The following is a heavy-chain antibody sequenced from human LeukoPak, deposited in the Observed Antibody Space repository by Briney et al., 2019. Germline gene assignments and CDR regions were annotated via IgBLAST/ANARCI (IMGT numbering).Heavy chain of an antibody. J-gene: IGHJ5*02. CDR2: ISRRGRTI. V-gene: IGHV3-48*03. D-gene: IGHD3-22*01. CDR3: ARVGDRSGYYYWFDP. CDR1: GVTFKKYE. Sequence: GGSLRLSCAAPGVTFKKYETNWVRQAPGGGVGWGSYISRRGRTIFSADSVKSRFTNSRDNAKNSLYLQMNSRGAEDTAVYYCARVGDRSGYYYWFDPWGQETLVTVPS.